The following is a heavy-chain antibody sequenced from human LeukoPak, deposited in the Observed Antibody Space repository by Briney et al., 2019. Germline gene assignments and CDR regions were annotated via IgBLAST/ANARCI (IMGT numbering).Heavy chain of an antibody. Sequence: SETLSLTCAVYGGYFSGYYGSWIRQPPGKGLEWIGEINHSGSTNYNPSLKSRVTISVDTSKNQFSLKLRSVTAADTAVYYCARWGTDLWVPGVSYYYMDVWGKGTTVTVSS. D-gene: IGHD3-16*01. CDR2: INHSGST. CDR1: GGYFSGYY. V-gene: IGHV4-34*01. CDR3: ARWGTDLWVPGVSYYYMDV. J-gene: IGHJ6*03.